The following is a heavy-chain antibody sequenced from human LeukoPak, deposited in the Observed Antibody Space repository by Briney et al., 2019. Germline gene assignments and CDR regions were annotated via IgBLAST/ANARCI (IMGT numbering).Heavy chain of an antibody. D-gene: IGHD2-8*02. Sequence: SETLSLTCTVSGGSISSHYWSWIRQPPGKGLEWIGYIYCSGSTNYNPSLKSRVTISVDTSKNQFSPKLSSVTAADTAVYYCARDLVDYLDYWGQGTLVTVSS. J-gene: IGHJ4*02. V-gene: IGHV4-59*11. CDR2: IYCSGST. CDR1: GGSISSHY. CDR3: ARDLVDYLDY.